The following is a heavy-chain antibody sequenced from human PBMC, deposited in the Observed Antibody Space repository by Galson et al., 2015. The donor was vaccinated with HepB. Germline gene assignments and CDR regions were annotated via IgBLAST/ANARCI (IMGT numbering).Heavy chain of an antibody. CDR1: GGSFSDYY. Sequence: ETLSLTCAVYGGSFSDYYWSWLRQPPGKGPVWIGEINDSGITNYTPSLKSRLTMSVDTSKKQLSLKLRSVTAADTAVYFCAGTPVASPRQTFDIWGQGTMVTVSS. CDR2: INDSGIT. V-gene: IGHV4-34*01. J-gene: IGHJ3*02. D-gene: IGHD6-19*01. CDR3: AGTPVASPRQTFDI.